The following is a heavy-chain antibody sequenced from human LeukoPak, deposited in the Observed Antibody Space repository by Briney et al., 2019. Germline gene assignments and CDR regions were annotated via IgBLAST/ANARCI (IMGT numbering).Heavy chain of an antibody. CDR3: ARSPHYYGSGSLDY. CDR2: INPNSGGT. V-gene: IGHV1-2*04. CDR1: GYTFTGYY. D-gene: IGHD3-10*01. Sequence: ASVKVSCKASGYTFTGYYMHWVRQAPGQGLEWMGWINPNSGGTNYAQKFQGWVTMTRGTSISTAYMELSRLRSDDTAVYYCARSPHYYGSGSLDYWGQGTLVTVSS. J-gene: IGHJ4*02.